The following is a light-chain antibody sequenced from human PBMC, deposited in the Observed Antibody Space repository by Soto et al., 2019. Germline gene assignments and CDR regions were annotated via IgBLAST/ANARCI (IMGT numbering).Light chain of an antibody. V-gene: IGKV2-24*01. CDR2: KIS. CDR1: QSLVHSNGDTY. CDR3: MQATQYPFT. J-gene: IGKJ2*01. Sequence: DIVMTQTPLSSPVTLGQPASISCRSRQSLVHSNGDTYLSWLHQRPGQPPRLVIHKISNRFSGVPDRFSGSGAGTDFTLRISRVEAEDVGVYYCMQATQYPFTFGQGTKLEIK.